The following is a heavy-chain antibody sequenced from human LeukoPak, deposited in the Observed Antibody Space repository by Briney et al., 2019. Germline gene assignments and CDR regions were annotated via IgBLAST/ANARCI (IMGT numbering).Heavy chain of an antibody. CDR3: AREVRGSTYYYYYYMDV. V-gene: IGHV3-23*01. CDR2: ISGNDGRT. D-gene: IGHD1-26*01. Sequence: QSGGSLRLSCAASGFTFSTYAMSWVRQAPGKGLDWVSAISGNDGRTYYADSVKGRFTISRDNSKNTLYLQMNSLRAEDTAVYYCAREVRGSTYYYYYYMDVWGKGTTVTVSS. J-gene: IGHJ6*03. CDR1: GFTFSTYA.